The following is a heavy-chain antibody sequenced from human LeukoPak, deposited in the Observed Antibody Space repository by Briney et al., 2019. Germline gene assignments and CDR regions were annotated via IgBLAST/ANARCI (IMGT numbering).Heavy chain of an antibody. J-gene: IGHJ6*02. D-gene: IGHD1-26*01. CDR2: IYPGDTET. CDR1: GYSFSSYC. CDR3: ARRRTEVGHYAMYV. V-gene: IGHV5-51*01. Sequence: GESLKSSCKGSGYSFSSYCIGRVRPIPGKGLGWMGVIYPGDTETRYRPSSQGQGTISAATSTNTAYLQWSSLKASDTAMYYCARRRTEVGHYAMYVWGQGTTVTVSS.